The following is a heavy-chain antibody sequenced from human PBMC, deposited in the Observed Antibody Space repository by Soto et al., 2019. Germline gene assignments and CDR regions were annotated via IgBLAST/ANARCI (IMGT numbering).Heavy chain of an antibody. V-gene: IGHV3-11*06. D-gene: IGHD3-16*02. Sequence: QVQLLESGGGLVHSGGSLRLSCAASGFVFGDYFMNWIRQAPGKGLEWVSYMSNSLTYTKYADSVQGRFTISRDNAKNLLFLQMDSLTAEDTAVYYCARGAYGELALLDSWGQGTLVTVSS. J-gene: IGHJ4*02. CDR3: ARGAYGELALLDS. CDR2: MSNSLTYT. CDR1: GFVFGDYF.